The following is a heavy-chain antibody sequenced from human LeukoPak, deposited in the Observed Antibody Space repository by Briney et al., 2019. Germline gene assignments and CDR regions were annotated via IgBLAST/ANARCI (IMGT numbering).Heavy chain of an antibody. V-gene: IGHV3-30-3*01. CDR3: ARGPGLGYRRGLYQDYFGF. Sequence: GGSLRLSCAASGFIFSNYALHWVRQVPGVGLEWVAVISYDGTNKYYADSVKGRFTISRDNSKNTLYLQMNSLTGDDTAVFYCARGPGLGYRRGLYQDYFGFRGQGTLVTGSS. CDR2: ISYDGTNK. CDR1: GFIFSNYA. J-gene: IGHJ4*02. D-gene: IGHD2-15*01.